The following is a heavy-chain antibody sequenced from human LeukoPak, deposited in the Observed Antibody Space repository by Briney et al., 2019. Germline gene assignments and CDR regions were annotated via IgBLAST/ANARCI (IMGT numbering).Heavy chain of an antibody. CDR3: ARGPLAGFDY. J-gene: IGHJ4*02. D-gene: IGHD6-19*01. V-gene: IGHV3-48*03. CDR2: ISSSGSTI. Sequence: GGSLRLSCAASGFTFNNYEMNWVRQAPGKGLEWVSYISSSGSTIYYADSVKGRFTISRDNAKNSLYLQMNSLRAEDTAVYYCARGPLAGFDYWGQGTLVTVSS. CDR1: GFTFNNYE.